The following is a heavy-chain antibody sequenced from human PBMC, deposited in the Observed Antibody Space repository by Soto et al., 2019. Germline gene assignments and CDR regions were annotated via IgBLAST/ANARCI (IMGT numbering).Heavy chain of an antibody. CDR2: ISAYNGNT. Sequence: ASVKVSCKASGYTFTSYGISWVRQAPGQGLEWMGWISAYNGNTNYAQKLQGRVTMTTDTSTSTAYMELRSLRSDDTAVYYCAREGQYCSGGSCYSPYYYYGMDVWGQGTTVTVSS. CDR1: GYTFTSYG. V-gene: IGHV1-18*01. J-gene: IGHJ6*02. D-gene: IGHD2-15*01. CDR3: AREGQYCSGGSCYSPYYYYGMDV.